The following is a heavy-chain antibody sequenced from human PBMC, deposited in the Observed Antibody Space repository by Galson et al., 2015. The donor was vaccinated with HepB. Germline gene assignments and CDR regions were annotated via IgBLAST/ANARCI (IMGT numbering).Heavy chain of an antibody. D-gene: IGHD3-22*01. CDR1: GGTFSSYA. CDR2: IIPIFGTA. V-gene: IGHV1-69*13. CDR3: ASDSSGYYESPLSFFDY. Sequence: SVKVSCKASGGTFSSYAISWVRQAPGQGLEWMGGIIPIFGTANYAQKFQGRVTITADESTSTAYMELSSLRSEDTAVYYCASDSSGYYESPLSFFDYWGQGTLVTVSS. J-gene: IGHJ4*02.